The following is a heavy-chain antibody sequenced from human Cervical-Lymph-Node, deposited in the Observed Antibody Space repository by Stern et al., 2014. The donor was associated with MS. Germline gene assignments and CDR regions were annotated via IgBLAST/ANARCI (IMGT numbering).Heavy chain of an antibody. D-gene: IGHD6-13*01. CDR1: GGTFSKFP. V-gene: IGHV1-69*01. Sequence: QVQLVQSGAEVTQPGSSVKVSCKASGGTFSKFPSSWGRQAQGQGLEWMGGIFPVFGTPTYAQEFRGRVTITADVSTSTVYMELSSLRSDDTAVYYCALSSETSDRWYSLGYDLWGQGTLVTVSS. J-gene: IGHJ5*02. CDR3: ALSSETSDRWYSLGYDL. CDR2: IFPVFGTP.